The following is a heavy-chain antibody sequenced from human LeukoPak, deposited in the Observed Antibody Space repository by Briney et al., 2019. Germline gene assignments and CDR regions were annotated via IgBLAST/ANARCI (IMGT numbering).Heavy chain of an antibody. CDR3: AGGSGWLINY. CDR1: EFTFTNYW. V-gene: IGHV3-7*01. J-gene: IGHJ4*02. CDR2: IKQDGSEK. Sequence: GVSLRLSCAASEFTFTNYWMNWVRQAPGKGLEWVAIIKQDGSEKFYVDSVKGRFSISRDNAKNSLYLQMSSLRAEDTAIYYCAGGSGWLINYWGQGTLVTVSS. D-gene: IGHD6-19*01.